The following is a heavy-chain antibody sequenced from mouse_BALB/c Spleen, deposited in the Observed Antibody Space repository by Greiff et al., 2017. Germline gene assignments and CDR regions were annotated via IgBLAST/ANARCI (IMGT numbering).Heavy chain of an antibody. J-gene: IGHJ2*01. CDR3: ARSHGNPYYFDY. D-gene: IGHD2-1*01. Sequence: VQLQQSGAELVRPGTSVKVSCKASGYAFTNYLIEWVKQRPGQGLEWIGVINPGSGGTNYNEKFKGKATLTADKSSSTAYMQLSSLTSDDSAVYFCARSHGNPYYFDYWGQGTTLTVSS. CDR1: GYAFTNYL. CDR2: INPGSGGT. V-gene: IGHV1-54*03.